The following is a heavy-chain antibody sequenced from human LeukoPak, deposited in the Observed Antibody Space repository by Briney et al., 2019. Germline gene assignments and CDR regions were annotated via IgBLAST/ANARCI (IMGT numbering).Heavy chain of an antibody. Sequence: GGSLRLSCAASGFTFRSYWMHWIRQAPGKGLVWVSRIHTDGSSTDYADSVKGRFTISRDNAKNTLWLQMNSLSAEDTGVYYCVRGGSGYTYGEFGYWGQGTLVTVSS. D-gene: IGHD5-18*01. J-gene: IGHJ4*02. CDR2: IHTDGSST. V-gene: IGHV3-74*01. CDR1: GFTFRSYW. CDR3: VRGGSGYTYGEFGY.